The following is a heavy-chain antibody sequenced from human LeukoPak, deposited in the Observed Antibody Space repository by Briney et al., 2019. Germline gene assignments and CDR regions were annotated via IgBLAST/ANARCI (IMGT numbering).Heavy chain of an antibody. D-gene: IGHD3-10*01. V-gene: IGHV4-34*01. CDR2: INHSGST. CDR3: VREGGSGSFGYFDY. Sequence: SETLSLTCAVYGGSFSGYYWSWIRQRPGKGLEWIGEINHSGSTNYNPSLKSRVTISVDTSKNQFSLKLSSVTAADTAVYYCVREGGSGSFGYFDYWGQGTLVTVSS. J-gene: IGHJ4*02. CDR1: GGSFSGYY.